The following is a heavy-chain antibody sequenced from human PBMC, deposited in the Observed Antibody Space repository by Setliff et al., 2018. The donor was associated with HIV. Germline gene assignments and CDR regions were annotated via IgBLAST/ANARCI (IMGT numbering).Heavy chain of an antibody. CDR2: INHSGGT. Sequence: SETLSLTCAVYGGSFSGYSWSWIRQPPGKGLEWIGEINHSGGTNYNPSLKSRVTISVDTSKNQFSLNLNSVTATDTAVYYCVRQGLTMNRGVPAPILYYFDYWGQGILVTVSS. V-gene: IGHV4-34*01. D-gene: IGHD3-10*01. CDR3: VRQGLTMNRGVPAPILYYFDY. CDR1: GGSFSGYS. J-gene: IGHJ4*02.